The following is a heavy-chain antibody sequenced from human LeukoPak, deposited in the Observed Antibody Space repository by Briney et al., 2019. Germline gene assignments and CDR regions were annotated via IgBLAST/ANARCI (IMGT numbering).Heavy chain of an antibody. Sequence: GRSLRLSCAASGFTFSSYGMHWVRQAPGKGLEWVAVIWYDGSNKYYADSVKGRFTISRDNSKNTLYLQMNSLRAEDTAVYYCARDWSPYYYDSSGYYYGGYWGQGTLVTVSS. CDR1: GFTFSSYG. V-gene: IGHV3-33*08. CDR3: ARDWSPYYYDSSGYYYGGY. D-gene: IGHD3-22*01. CDR2: IWYDGSNK. J-gene: IGHJ4*02.